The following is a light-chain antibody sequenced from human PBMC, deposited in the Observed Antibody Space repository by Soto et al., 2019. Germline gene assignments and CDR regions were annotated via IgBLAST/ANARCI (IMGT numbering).Light chain of an antibody. CDR3: NSYTRSSTYV. CDR2: DVN. J-gene: IGLJ1*01. CDR1: STDVGGCNF. V-gene: IGLV2-14*03. Sequence: QSALTQPASVSGSPGQSITISCTGTSTDVGGCNFVSWYQQHPGKAPKLMIYDVNNRPSGVSNRFSGSNSGNTASLTISGLEAEDEADYYFNSYTRSSTYVFGTGTKLTVL.